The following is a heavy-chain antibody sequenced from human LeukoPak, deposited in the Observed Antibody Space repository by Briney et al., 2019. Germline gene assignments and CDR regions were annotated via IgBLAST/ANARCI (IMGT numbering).Heavy chain of an antibody. CDR3: ARVDIAARPEGFDY. D-gene: IGHD6-6*01. J-gene: IGHJ4*02. CDR1: GGTFSSYA. Sequence: GASVKVSCKASGGTFSSYAISWVRQAPGQGLEWMGGIIPIFGTANYAQKFQGRVTITADESTSTAYMELGSLRSEDTAVYYCARVDIAARPEGFDYWGQGTLVTVSS. V-gene: IGHV1-69*13. CDR2: IIPIFGTA.